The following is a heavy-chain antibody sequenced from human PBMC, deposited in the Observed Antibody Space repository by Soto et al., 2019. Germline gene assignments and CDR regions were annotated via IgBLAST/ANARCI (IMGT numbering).Heavy chain of an antibody. CDR3: TRSPYNWNYAWRGMDV. CDR2: IRSKANSYAT. Sequence: GGSLRLSCAASGFTFSGSAMHWVRQASGKGLEWVGRIRSKANSYATAYAASVKGRFTMSRDDSKNTAYLQMNSLKTEDTAVYYCTRSPYNWNYAWRGMDVWGQGTTVTVSS. J-gene: IGHJ6*02. V-gene: IGHV3-73*01. CDR1: GFTFSGSA. D-gene: IGHD1-7*01.